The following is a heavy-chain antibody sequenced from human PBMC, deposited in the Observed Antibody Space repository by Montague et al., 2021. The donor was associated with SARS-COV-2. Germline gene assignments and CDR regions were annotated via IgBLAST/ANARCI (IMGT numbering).Heavy chain of an antibody. D-gene: IGHD2-15*01. Sequence: SETRSLTCTVSGGSISSYYWSWIRQPPGKGLEWIGYINYSGSTNYNPSLKSRVTISVDTSKNQFSLNLSSVTAADTAVYYCARNLVVQYWYGMDVWGQGTTVTVSS. CDR1: GGSISSYY. V-gene: IGHV4-59*01. J-gene: IGHJ6*02. CDR3: ARNLVVQYWYGMDV. CDR2: INYSGST.